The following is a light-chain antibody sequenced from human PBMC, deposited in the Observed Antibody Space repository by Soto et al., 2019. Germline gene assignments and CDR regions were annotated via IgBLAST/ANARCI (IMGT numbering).Light chain of an antibody. CDR3: QQYNNWPYT. CDR2: GTS. V-gene: IGKV3-15*01. J-gene: IGKJ2*01. Sequence: EIVMTQSPVALSVSQGESAALSCRASQSVGRNFAWYQQRPGQAPRVLIYGTSTRATGVPATFSGSGSGTDFTLTISSLQSEDFAVYYCQQYNNWPYTFGQGTRLEIK. CDR1: QSVGRN.